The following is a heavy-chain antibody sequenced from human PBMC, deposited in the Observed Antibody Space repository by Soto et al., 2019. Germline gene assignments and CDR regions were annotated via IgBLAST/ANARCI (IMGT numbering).Heavy chain of an antibody. CDR1: GFTFSSYW. Sequence: GGSLRLSCAASGFTFSSYWMSWGREAPGKGLEWVANIKEDGSEKYYVDSVKGRFTISRDNAKNTLYLQMNSLRAEDTAVYYCARAGLGYCTSTSCHPGFDIWGQGTMVTVSS. V-gene: IGHV3-7*04. J-gene: IGHJ3*02. CDR2: IKEDGSEK. CDR3: ARAGLGYCTSTSCHPGFDI. D-gene: IGHD2-2*01.